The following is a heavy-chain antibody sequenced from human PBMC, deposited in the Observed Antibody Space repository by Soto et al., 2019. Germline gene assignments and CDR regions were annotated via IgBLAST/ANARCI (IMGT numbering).Heavy chain of an antibody. V-gene: IGHV1-46*01. CDR3: ARDGYASGSPDAFDI. CDR2: INPSGGST. Sequence: VASVKVSCKASGYTFTSYYMHWVRQAPGQGLEWMGIINPSGGSTSYAQKFQGRVTMARDTSTSTVYMELSSLRSEDTAVYYCARDGYASGSPDAFDIWGQGTMVTVS. CDR1: GYTFTSYY. J-gene: IGHJ3*02. D-gene: IGHD1-26*01.